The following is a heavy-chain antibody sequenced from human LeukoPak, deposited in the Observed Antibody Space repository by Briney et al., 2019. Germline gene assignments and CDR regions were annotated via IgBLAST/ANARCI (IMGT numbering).Heavy chain of an antibody. CDR1: GGSFSGYY. Sequence: SETLSLTCAVYGGSFSGYYWSWIRQPPGKGLEWIGEINHSGSTNYNPSLKSRVTISVDTPKNQFSLKLSSVTAADTAVYYCARVDYYGSGSYHWGQGTLVTVSS. CDR2: INHSGST. D-gene: IGHD3-10*01. V-gene: IGHV4-34*01. CDR3: ARVDYYGSGSYH. J-gene: IGHJ4*02.